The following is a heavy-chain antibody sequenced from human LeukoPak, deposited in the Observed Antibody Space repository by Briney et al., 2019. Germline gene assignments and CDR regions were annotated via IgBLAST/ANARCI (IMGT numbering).Heavy chain of an antibody. CDR1: GGSFSGYY. D-gene: IGHD2-2*02. Sequence: SETLSLTCAVYGGSFSGYYWSWIRQPPGKGLEWIGEINHSGSTNYNPSLKSRVTISVDTSKNQFSLKLSSVTAADTAVYYCARGRDCSSTSRHTGGFDYWGQGTLVTVSS. V-gene: IGHV4-34*01. CDR3: ARGRDCSSTSRHTGGFDY. J-gene: IGHJ4*02. CDR2: INHSGST.